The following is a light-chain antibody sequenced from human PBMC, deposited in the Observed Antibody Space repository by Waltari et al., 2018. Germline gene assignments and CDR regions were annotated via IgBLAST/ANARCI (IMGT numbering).Light chain of an antibody. J-gene: IGLJ2*01. CDR1: SRDGGGYNY. Sequence: QSALTQPPSASGSPGQSVTISFPGSSRDGGGYNYVPWYQQHPGKAPKPMIYEVNKRPSGVPDRFSGSKSGNTASLTVSGLQAEDEADYYCSSSAGSKNLVFGGGTKLTVL. V-gene: IGLV2-8*01. CDR3: SSSAGSKNLV. CDR2: EVN.